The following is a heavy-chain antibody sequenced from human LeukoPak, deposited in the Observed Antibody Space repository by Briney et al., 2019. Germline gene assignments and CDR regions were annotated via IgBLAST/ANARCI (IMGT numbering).Heavy chain of an antibody. CDR1: GFPFSTYA. V-gene: IGHV3-23*01. D-gene: IGHD5-18*01. CDR3: AKDLRGYSYGQS. Sequence: PGGSLRLSCAASGFPFSTYAMSWVRQAPGKGLEWVSAISGSGGSTYYADSVKGRFTISRDNSKNTLYLQMNSLRAEDTAVYYCAKDLRGYSYGQSWGQGTLVTVSS. CDR2: ISGSGGST. J-gene: IGHJ5*02.